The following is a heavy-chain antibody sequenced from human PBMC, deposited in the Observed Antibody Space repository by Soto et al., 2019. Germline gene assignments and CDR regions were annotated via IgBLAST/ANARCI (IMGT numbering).Heavy chain of an antibody. D-gene: IGHD1-7*01. CDR1: GGSISSSSYY. CDR2: IYYSGST. V-gene: IGHV4-39*01. J-gene: IGHJ6*03. CDR3: ARPRGWNYAYYMDV. Sequence: SETLSLTCTVSGGSISSSSYYWGWIRQPPGKGLEWIGSIYYSGSTYYNPSLKSRVTISVDTSKNQFSLKLSSVTAADTAVYYCARPRGWNYAYYMDVWGKGTTVTVSS.